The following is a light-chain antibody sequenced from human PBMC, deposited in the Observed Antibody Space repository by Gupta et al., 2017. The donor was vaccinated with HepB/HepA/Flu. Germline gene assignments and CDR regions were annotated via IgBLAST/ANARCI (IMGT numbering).Light chain of an antibody. J-gene: IGLJ3*02. CDR3: SSYTSSSTWV. CDR1: SSDVGGYPY. CDR2: DVT. Sequence: QSALTQPASVSGSPGQSTTISCTGTSSDVGGYPYVSWYQQHPGKAPKLMIYDVTNRPSGVSIRFSGSKSGNTASLTISGRPAEDAADYYCSSYTSSSTWVFGGETKLTVL. V-gene: IGLV2-14*03.